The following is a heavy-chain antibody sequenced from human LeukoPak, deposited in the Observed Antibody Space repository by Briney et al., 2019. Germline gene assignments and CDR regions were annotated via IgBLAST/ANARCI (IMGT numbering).Heavy chain of an antibody. CDR3: ARVAYSVTTYLYGY. D-gene: IGHD4-17*01. CDR2: INPNSGGT. J-gene: IGHJ4*02. V-gene: IGHV1-2*02. CDR1: GYTFTGCY. Sequence: ASVKVSCKASGYTFTGCYMHWVRQAPGQGLEWMGWINPNSGGTNYAQKFQGRVTMTRDTSISTAYMELSRLRSDDTAVYYCARVAYSVTTYLYGYWGQGTLVTVSS.